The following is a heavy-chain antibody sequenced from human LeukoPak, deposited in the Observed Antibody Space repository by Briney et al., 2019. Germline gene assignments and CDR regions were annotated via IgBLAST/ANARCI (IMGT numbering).Heavy chain of an antibody. Sequence: PGGSLRLSCAASGFTFSSYAMHWVRQAPGKGLEYVSAISSNGGSTYYANSVKGRFTMSRDNSKNTLYLQMGSLRAEDMAVYYCARDRAAVAGTYYMDVCGKGTTVTVSS. V-gene: IGHV3-64*01. J-gene: IGHJ6*03. D-gene: IGHD6-19*01. CDR2: ISSNGGST. CDR1: GFTFSSYA. CDR3: ARDRAAVAGTYYMDV.